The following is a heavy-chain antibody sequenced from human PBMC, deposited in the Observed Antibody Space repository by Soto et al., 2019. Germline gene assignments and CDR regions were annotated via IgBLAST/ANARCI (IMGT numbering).Heavy chain of an antibody. J-gene: IGHJ4*02. CDR2: ISWNSDSI. D-gene: IGHD3-3*01. CDR3: TKVGGLYDFWSGPLHFDL. V-gene: IGHV3-9*01. Sequence: EAQLVESGGGLVQPGRSLRLSCAGSGFIFDDFAIHWVRQAPGKGLEWVSGISWNSDSIGYADSVKGRFTISRDNAKNYLYLQMNSLRVEDTALYYCTKVGGLYDFWSGPLHFDLWGQGTLVTVSS. CDR1: GFIFDDFA.